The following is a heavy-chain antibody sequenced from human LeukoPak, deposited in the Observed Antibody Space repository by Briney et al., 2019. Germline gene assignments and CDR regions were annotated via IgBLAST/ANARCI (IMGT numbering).Heavy chain of an antibody. J-gene: IGHJ4*02. D-gene: IGHD2-15*01. CDR1: GGSFSGYY. CDR2: INHSGST. Sequence: SETLSLTCAVYGGSFSGYYWSWIRQPPGKGLEWIGEINHSGSTNYNPSLKSRVTISVDTSKNQFSLKLSSVTAADTAVYYCARRVRRGYCSGGSCYDSRGVYDYWGQGTLVTVSS. CDR3: ARRVRRGYCSGGSCYDSRGVYDY. V-gene: IGHV4-34*01.